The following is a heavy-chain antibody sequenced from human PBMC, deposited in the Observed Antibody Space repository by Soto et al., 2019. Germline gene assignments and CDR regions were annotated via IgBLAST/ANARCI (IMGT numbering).Heavy chain of an antibody. D-gene: IGHD1-20*01. Sequence: QVQLVQSGAEVKKPGASVKVSCKASGYTFTSYGISWVRQAPGQGLEWMGWISAYNGNKKYAQKLQGRVTMTTDTSTSTAHMELRSLRSDDTAVYYCTRDAAIGMNDYWGQGTLVTVSS. CDR1: GYTFTSYG. CDR3: TRDAAIGMNDY. J-gene: IGHJ4*02. CDR2: ISAYNGNK. V-gene: IGHV1-18*01.